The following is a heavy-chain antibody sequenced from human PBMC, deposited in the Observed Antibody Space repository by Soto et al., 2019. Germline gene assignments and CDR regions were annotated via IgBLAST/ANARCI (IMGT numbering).Heavy chain of an antibody. Sequence: ASVKVSCKASGGTFSSYTISWVRQAPGQGLEWMGRIIPILGIANYAQKFQGRVTITADKSTSTAYMELSSLRSEDTAVYYCARVGSDSSGYYYIDYWGQGTLVTVSS. D-gene: IGHD3-22*01. J-gene: IGHJ4*02. CDR2: IIPILGIA. V-gene: IGHV1-69*02. CDR1: GGTFSSYT. CDR3: ARVGSDSSGYYYIDY.